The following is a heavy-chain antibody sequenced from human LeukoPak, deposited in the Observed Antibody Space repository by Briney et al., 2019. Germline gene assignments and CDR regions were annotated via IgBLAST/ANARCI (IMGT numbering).Heavy chain of an antibody. D-gene: IGHD4-11*01. J-gene: IGHJ6*03. CDR3: ARGGGLQSPYYYYYYYMDV. Sequence: VASVKVSCKASGGTFSSYAISWVRQAPRQGLEWMGGIIPIFGTANYAQKFQGRVTITADKSTSTAYMELSNLRSEDTAVYYCARGGGLQSPYYYYYYYMDVWGKGTTVTVSS. CDR2: IIPIFGTA. CDR1: GGTFSSYA. V-gene: IGHV1-69*06.